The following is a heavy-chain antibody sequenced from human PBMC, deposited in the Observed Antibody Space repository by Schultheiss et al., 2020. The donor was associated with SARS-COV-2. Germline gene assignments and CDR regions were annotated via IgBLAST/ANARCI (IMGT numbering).Heavy chain of an antibody. CDR1: GYSISSGYY. D-gene: IGHD5-18*01. J-gene: IGHJ3*02. V-gene: IGHV4-38-2*01. CDR2: INHSGST. Sequence: SETLSLTCAVSGYSISSGYYWGWIRQPPGKGLEWIGEINHSGSTNYNPSLKSRVTISVDTSKNQFSLKLSSVTAADTAVYYCARADVSGYSYGYRDAFDIWGQGTMVTVSS. CDR3: ARADVSGYSYGYRDAFDI.